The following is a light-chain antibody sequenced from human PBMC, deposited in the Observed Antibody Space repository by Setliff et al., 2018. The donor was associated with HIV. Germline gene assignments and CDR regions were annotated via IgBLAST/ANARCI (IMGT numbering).Light chain of an antibody. J-gene: IGLJ1*01. Sequence: QSALTQPASVSGFPGQSITISCTGTNSDVGGYNYVSWYQQHPGKAPKLIIYEVRNRPSGVSNRFSGSKSGNPASLTISGLQAEDEADYYCSSYAITNTLPFGTGTKVTVL. V-gene: IGLV2-14*01. CDR1: NSDVGGYNY. CDR3: SSYAITNTLP. CDR2: EVR.